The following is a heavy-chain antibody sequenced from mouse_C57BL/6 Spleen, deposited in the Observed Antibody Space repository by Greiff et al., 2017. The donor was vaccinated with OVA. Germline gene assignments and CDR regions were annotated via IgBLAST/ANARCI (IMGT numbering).Heavy chain of an antibody. Sequence: QVQLKQPGAELVKPGASVKLSCKASGYTFTSYWMQWVKQRPGQGLEWIGEIDPSDSYTNYNQKFKGKATLTVDTSSSTAYMQLSSLTSEDSAVYYCARGGVTGTFAMDYWGQGTSVTVSS. CDR2: IDPSDSYT. D-gene: IGHD4-1*01. CDR3: ARGGVTGTFAMDY. V-gene: IGHV1-50*01. CDR1: GYTFTSYW. J-gene: IGHJ4*01.